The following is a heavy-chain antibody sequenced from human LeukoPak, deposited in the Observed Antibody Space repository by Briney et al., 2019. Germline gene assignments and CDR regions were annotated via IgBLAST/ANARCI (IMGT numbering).Heavy chain of an antibody. CDR3: ATDNTYGSGRYYT. CDR2: IYYSANT. V-gene: IGHV4-39*07. D-gene: IGHD3-10*01. CDR1: GGSPTSGSYY. J-gene: IGHJ4*02. Sequence: SETLSLTCTVSGGSPTSGSYYWGWIRQPPGKWMEWSGSIYYSANTYYTPSLINRATISVGTPTYQFSLTPSSVPAADPALYYWATDNTYGSGRYYTWGQGTLVTVTS.